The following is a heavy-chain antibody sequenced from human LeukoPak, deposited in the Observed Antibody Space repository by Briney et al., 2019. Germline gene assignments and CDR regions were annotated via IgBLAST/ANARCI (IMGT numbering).Heavy chain of an antibody. Sequence: SETLSLTCAVYGGSFSGYYWSWIRQPPGKGLEWIGEINHSGSTNYNPSLKSRVTISGETSKNQFSLKLSSVTAADTAVYYCARLVGDYWGQGTLVTVSS. CDR3: ARLVGDY. D-gene: IGHD3-9*01. J-gene: IGHJ4*02. V-gene: IGHV4-34*01. CDR2: INHSGST. CDR1: GGSFSGYY.